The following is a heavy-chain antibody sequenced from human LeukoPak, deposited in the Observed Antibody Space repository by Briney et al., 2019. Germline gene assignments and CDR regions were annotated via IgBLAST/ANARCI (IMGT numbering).Heavy chain of an antibody. CDR1: GDSVSSNSAA. V-gene: IGHV6-1*01. D-gene: IGHD2-2*01. Sequence: SQTLSLTCALSGDSVSSNSAAWHWLRQSPSRGLEWLGRTYYRSKWYNDYAVSVKSRITINPDTSKNQFSLQLNSVTPEDTAVYYCARDGLYCSSTSCYDWFDPWGQGTLVTVSS. CDR2: TYYRSKWYN. J-gene: IGHJ5*02. CDR3: ARDGLYCSSTSCYDWFDP.